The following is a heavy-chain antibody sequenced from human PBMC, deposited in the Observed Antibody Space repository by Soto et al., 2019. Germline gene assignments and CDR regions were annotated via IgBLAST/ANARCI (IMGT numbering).Heavy chain of an antibody. CDR2: IYHSGST. D-gene: IGHD6-13*01. J-gene: IGHJ4*02. CDR1: GGSISSDGYS. CDR3: ASSLAGGHITAAVH. V-gene: IGHV4-30-2*01. Sequence: QLQLQESGSGLVKPSQTLSLTCAVSGGSISSDGYSWSWIRQPPGKGLEWIGYIYHSGSTYYNPSLKSRVTISVDRSKSQFSLELSSVTAADTAVYYCASSLAGGHITAAVHWGQGTLVTVSS.